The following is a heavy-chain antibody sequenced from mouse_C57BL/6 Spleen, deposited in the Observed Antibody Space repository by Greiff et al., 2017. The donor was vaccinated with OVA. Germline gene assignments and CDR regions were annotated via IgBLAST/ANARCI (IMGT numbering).Heavy chain of an antibody. J-gene: IGHJ2*01. D-gene: IGHD3-2*02. CDR1: GYTFTDYY. V-gene: IGHV1-26*01. Sequence: EVQLQQSGPELVKPGASVKISCKASGYTFTDYYMNWVKQSHGKSLEWIGDINPNNGGTSYNQKFKGKATLTVDKSSSTAYMELRSLTSEDSAVYYCAREEGTAQATTSFDYWGQGTTLTVSS. CDR3: AREEGTAQATTSFDY. CDR2: INPNNGGT.